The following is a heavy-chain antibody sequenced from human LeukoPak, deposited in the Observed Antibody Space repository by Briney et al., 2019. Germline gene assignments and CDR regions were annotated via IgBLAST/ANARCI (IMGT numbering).Heavy chain of an antibody. CDR3: ARVYYASWSGQPLSQHWLDP. V-gene: IGHV3-11*04. Sequence: PGGSLRLLCTASGFTFRDYYVTWIRQAPGKGLEWVSYIRSTGSSTAYADSVKGRFAISRDNAKNSLYLQMNGLRVEDTAIYYCARVYYASWSGQPLSQHWLDPWGQGTLVTVSS. CDR2: IRSTGSST. D-gene: IGHD3-3*01. J-gene: IGHJ5*02. CDR1: GFTFRDYY.